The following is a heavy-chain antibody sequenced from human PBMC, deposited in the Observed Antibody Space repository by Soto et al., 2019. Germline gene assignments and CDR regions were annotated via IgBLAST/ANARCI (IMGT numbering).Heavy chain of an antibody. CDR3: TQGRGEGGGDIDY. J-gene: IGHJ4*02. Sequence: EVQLVESGGGLVKPGGSLRLSCAASGFTFSNAWMSWVRQAPGKGLEWVGRIKSKTDGGTTDYAAPVKGRFTISRNDSKNTLYQKMSTRKTEATPEDYETQGRGEGGGDIDYWGQGTLVTVSS. CDR2: IKSKTDGGTT. V-gene: IGHV3-15*01. CDR1: GFTFSNAW. D-gene: IGHD3-10*01.